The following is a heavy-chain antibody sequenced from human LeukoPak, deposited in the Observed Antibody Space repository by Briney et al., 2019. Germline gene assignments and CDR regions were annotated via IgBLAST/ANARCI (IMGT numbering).Heavy chain of an antibody. CDR2: ISGSGGST. V-gene: IGHV3-23*01. J-gene: IGHJ4*02. CDR1: GFTFSSYA. CDR3: AKDSGSSRGDFDY. D-gene: IGHD1-26*01. Sequence: GGSLRLSCAASGFTFSSYAMSWVRQAPGQGLEWVSAISGSGGSTYYADSVKGRFTISRDNSKNTLYLQMNSLSAEDTAVYDCAKDSGSSRGDFDYWGEGTLVTVSS.